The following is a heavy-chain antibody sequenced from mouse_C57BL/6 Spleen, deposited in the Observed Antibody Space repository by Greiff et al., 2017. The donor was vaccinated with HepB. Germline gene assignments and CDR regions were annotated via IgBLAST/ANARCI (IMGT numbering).Heavy chain of an antibody. CDR3: TREVATRYFDY. Sequence: VQLQESGAELVRPGASVTLSCKASGYTFTDYEMHWVKQTPVHGLEWIGAIDPETGGTAYNQKFKGKAILTADKSSSTAYMELRSLTSEDSAVYYCTREVATRYFDYWGQGTTLTVSS. J-gene: IGHJ2*01. D-gene: IGHD1-1*02. V-gene: IGHV1-15*01. CDR1: GYTFTDYE. CDR2: IDPETGGT.